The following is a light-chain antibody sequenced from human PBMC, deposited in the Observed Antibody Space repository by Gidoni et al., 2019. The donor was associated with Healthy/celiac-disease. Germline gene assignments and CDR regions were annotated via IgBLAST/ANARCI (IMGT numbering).Light chain of an antibody. CDR3: QAWDSSTYAV. J-gene: IGLJ2*01. CDR1: KLGDKY. V-gene: IGLV3-1*01. Sequence: SYELTQPPSVSVSPGQTASIPCSGDKLGDKYACWYQQKPGQSPVLVIYQDSKRPSGIPERFSGSNSGNTATLTISGTQAMDEADYYCQAWDSSTYAVFGGGTKLTVL. CDR2: QDS.